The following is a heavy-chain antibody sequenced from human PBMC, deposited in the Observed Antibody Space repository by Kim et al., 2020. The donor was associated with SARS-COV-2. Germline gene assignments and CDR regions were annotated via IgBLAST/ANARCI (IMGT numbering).Heavy chain of an antibody. V-gene: IGHV3-9*01. CDR1: GFTFDDYA. Sequence: GGSLRLSCAASGFTFDDYAMHWVRQAPGKGLEWVSGISWNSGSIGYADSVKGRFTISRDNAKNSLYLQMNSLRAEDTALYYCAKDMRGSGSLPAFDCWGQGTLVTVSS. CDR2: ISWNSGSI. CDR3: AKDMRGSGSLPAFDC. D-gene: IGHD3-10*01. J-gene: IGHJ4*02.